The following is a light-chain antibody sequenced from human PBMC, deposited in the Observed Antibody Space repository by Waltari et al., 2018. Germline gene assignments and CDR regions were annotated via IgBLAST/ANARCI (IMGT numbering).Light chain of an antibody. J-gene: IGLJ2*01. CDR3: NSRDTTGDLLV. CDR2: NTY. V-gene: IGLV3-19*01. Sequence: SSELTQDPAVSVALGQTVRITCQGDSLRNHFVSWYQQKPGQAPILLIFNTYNRPSGGPYRFSGSSSGDTASVTLTGAQAEDEADYYCNSRDTTGDLLVFGGGTKLTVL. CDR1: SLRNHF.